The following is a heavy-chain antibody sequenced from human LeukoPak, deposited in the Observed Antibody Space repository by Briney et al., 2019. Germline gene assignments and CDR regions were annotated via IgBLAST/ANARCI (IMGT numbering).Heavy chain of an antibody. CDR2: ISSSGSTI. Sequence: GGSLRLSCAASGFTFSDYYMSWIRQAPGKGLEWVSYISSSGSTIYYADSVKGRFTISRDNAKNSLYLQMNGLRAEDTAVYYCASYYDSSGYLDYWGQGTLVTVSS. J-gene: IGHJ4*02. D-gene: IGHD3-22*01. V-gene: IGHV3-11*01. CDR3: ASYYDSSGYLDY. CDR1: GFTFSDYY.